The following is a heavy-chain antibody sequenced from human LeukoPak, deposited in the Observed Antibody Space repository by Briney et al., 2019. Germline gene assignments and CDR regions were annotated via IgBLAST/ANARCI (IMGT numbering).Heavy chain of an antibody. D-gene: IGHD5-12*01. V-gene: IGHV4-59*01. CDR1: VGSISCYY. Sequence: SETLSLTCTLSVGSISCYYWCWIRQPPGKGLGWSGDIYYSGSTHYNPSLKSRVTISVDTSKNQFSLKLSSVTAADTAVYYCARGYSGWAYYYYGMDVWGQGTTVTVSS. J-gene: IGHJ6*02. CDR3: ARGYSGWAYYYYGMDV. CDR2: IYYSGST.